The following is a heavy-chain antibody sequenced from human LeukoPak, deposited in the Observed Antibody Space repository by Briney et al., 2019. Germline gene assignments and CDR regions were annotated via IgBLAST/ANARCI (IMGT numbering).Heavy chain of an antibody. V-gene: IGHV3-23*01. J-gene: IGHJ4*02. CDR1: GFTFSSHA. CDR3: AKDLTVDGAWDIDY. D-gene: IGHD3-9*01. CDR2: ISGSGGRA. Sequence: GGSLRLSCAASGFTFSSHAMSWVRQAPGKGLEWVSAISGSGGRAYYADSVKGRFTISRDNSKDTLYLQMNSLRAEDTAVYYCAKDLTVDGAWDIDYWGQGTMITVSS.